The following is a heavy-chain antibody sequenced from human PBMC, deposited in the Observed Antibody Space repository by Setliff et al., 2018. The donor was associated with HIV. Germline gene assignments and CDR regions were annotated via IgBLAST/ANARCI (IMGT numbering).Heavy chain of an antibody. CDR2: IGPYNDRT. Sequence: ASVKVSCKTSGYMFIAYGMSWVRRAPGQGLEWMGWIGPYNDRTEYAQEFQGRVSLTIDTSASTAYMELSSLRSEDTAVYYCARGQASNDYGVSFWGQGTMVTVSS. CDR1: GYMFIAYG. CDR3: ARGQASNDYGVSF. V-gene: IGHV1-18*01. J-gene: IGHJ3*01. D-gene: IGHD4-17*01.